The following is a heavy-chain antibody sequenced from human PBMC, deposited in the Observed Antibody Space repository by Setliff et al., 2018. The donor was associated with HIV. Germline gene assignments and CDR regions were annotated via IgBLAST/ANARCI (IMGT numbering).Heavy chain of an antibody. V-gene: IGHV4-59*08. CDR1: GGYITTYY. CDR3: ARLHYYDRSGLTVGAFDI. D-gene: IGHD3-22*01. J-gene: IGHJ3*02. Sequence: KPSETLSLTCTVSGGYITTYYWSWIRQPPGKGLEWIGYIYYSGSTNYNPSLKSRVTISVDTSKNQFSLKLSSVTAADTAVYYCARLHYYDRSGLTVGAFDIWGQGTMVTVSS. CDR2: IYYSGST.